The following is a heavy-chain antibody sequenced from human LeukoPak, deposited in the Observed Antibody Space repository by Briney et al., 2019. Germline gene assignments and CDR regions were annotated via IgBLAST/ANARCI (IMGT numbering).Heavy chain of an antibody. V-gene: IGHV3-30*02. Sequence: PGGSLRLSCAASGFAFSSYWMSWVRQAPGKGLEWVAFIRYDGSNKYYADSVKGRFTISRDNSKNTLYLQMNSLRAEDTAVYYCAPIVVVAATGGYWGQGTLVTVSS. D-gene: IGHD2-15*01. J-gene: IGHJ4*02. CDR2: IRYDGSNK. CDR1: GFAFSSYW. CDR3: APIVVVAATGGY.